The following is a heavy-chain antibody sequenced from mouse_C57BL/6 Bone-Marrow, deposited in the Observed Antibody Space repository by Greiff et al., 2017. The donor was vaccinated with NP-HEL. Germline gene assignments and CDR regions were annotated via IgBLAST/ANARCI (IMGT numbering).Heavy chain of an antibody. CDR2: ISDGGSYT. J-gene: IGHJ4*01. CDR3: ARETSYYSNWGYAMDY. V-gene: IGHV5-4*01. CDR1: GFTFSSYA. D-gene: IGHD2-5*01. Sequence: EVQRVESGGGLVKPGGSLKLSCAASGFTFSSYAMSWVRQTPEKRLEWVATISDGGSYTYYPDNVKGRFTISRDNAKNNLYLQMSHLKSEDTAMYYCARETSYYSNWGYAMDYWGQGTSVTVSS.